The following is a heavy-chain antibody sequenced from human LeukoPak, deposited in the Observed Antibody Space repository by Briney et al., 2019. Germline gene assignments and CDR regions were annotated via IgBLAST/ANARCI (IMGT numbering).Heavy chain of an antibody. D-gene: IGHD2-21*01. Sequence: QSSETLSLTCTVSGGSISSGSYYWSWIRQPAVKGLEWIGRIYTSGSTNYNPSLKSRVTISVDTSKNQFSLKLSSVTAADTAVYYCARGPRFHLDYWGQGTLVTVSS. CDR1: GGSISSGSYY. CDR2: IYTSGST. V-gene: IGHV4-61*02. CDR3: ARGPRFHLDY. J-gene: IGHJ4*02.